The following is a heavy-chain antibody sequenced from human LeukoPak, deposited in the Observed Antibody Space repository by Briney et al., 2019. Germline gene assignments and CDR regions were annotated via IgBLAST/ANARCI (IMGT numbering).Heavy chain of an antibody. J-gene: IGHJ1*01. CDR1: GGSFSGYY. Sequence: SETLTLTCAVYGGSFSGYYWTWIRQPPGKGLEWIGEINQSGSTNYNPTLKSRVTISVDTSKNQFSLNLSSVTAADTAVYYCARSDLGVCAHYAYWGQGNRLILSS. CDR2: INQSGST. CDR3: ARSDLGVCAHYAY. V-gene: IGHV4-34*01. D-gene: IGHD2-8*02.